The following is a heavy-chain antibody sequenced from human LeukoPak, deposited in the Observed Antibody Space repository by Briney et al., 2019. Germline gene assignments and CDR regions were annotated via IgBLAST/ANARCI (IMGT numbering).Heavy chain of an antibody. CDR1: GGSFSGYY. CDR3: AVRGSEMATIGGRRFDP. Sequence: PSETLSLTCAVYGGSFSGYYWSWIRQPPGKGLEWIGEINHSGSTNYNPSLKSRVTISVDTSKNQFSLKLSPVTAADTAVYYCAVRGSEMATIGGRRFDPWGQGTLVTVSS. J-gene: IGHJ5*02. V-gene: IGHV4-34*01. D-gene: IGHD5-12*01. CDR2: INHSGST.